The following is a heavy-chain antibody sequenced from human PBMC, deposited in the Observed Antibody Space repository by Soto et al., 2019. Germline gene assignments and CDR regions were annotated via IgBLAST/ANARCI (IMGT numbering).Heavy chain of an antibody. Sequence: EVQLVESGGGLVKPGGSLRLSCAASGFTFSNAWMNWVRQAPGKGLEWVGRIKSKTDGGTTDYAAPVKGRFTISRDESKHTLYLQMNSRKTEDTAVYYCTGSSSLIKSPFDYWGQGTLVTVSS. CDR2: IKSKTDGGTT. CDR1: GFTFSNAW. D-gene: IGHD6-13*01. CDR3: TGSSSLIKSPFDY. J-gene: IGHJ4*02. V-gene: IGHV3-15*07.